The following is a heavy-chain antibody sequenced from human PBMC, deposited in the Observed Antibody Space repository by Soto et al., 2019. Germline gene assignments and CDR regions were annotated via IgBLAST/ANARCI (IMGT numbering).Heavy chain of an antibody. CDR1: GYTFTGYY. D-gene: IGHD2-2*01. CDR2: INPQTGGT. CDR3: ARERYQVISDGMDV. Sequence: ASVKVSCKASGYTFTGYYIHWVREAPGQGLEWMGWINPQTGGTSYAQKFQGRVTLSRDASINTAYLELSRLTFDDAAVYFCARERYQVISDGMDVWGQGTTVTVSS. J-gene: IGHJ6*02. V-gene: IGHV1-2*02.